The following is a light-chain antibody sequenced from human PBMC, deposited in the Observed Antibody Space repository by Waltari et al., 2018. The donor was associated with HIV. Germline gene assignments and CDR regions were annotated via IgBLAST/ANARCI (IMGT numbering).Light chain of an antibody. J-gene: IGLJ3*02. CDR3: CAFSGGRISWV. V-gene: IGLV2-23*02. CDR2: DVT. Sequence: SALTQPASVSGSPGPSITVPCPGTSSYVWTYDLVSWYQHHPGKAPKLIIHDVTKRPSGVSSRFSGSKSGNTASLTISGLQAEDESLYYCCAFSGGRISWVFGGGTRVTVL. CDR1: SSYVWTYDL.